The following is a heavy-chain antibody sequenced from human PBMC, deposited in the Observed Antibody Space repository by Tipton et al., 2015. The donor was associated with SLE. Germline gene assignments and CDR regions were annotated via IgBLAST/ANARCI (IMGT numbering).Heavy chain of an antibody. J-gene: IGHJ4*02. V-gene: IGHV4-59*12. CDR3: ARALRDLVATIYSFDH. D-gene: IGHD5-12*01. CDR2: ISHSGST. CDR1: GGSISGFY. Sequence: TLSLTCTVIGGSISGFYWIWVRQSPGKGLEWIGYISHSGSTRYNPSLESRVTISVDTSKNQFSLKLSSVTAADTAVYFCARALRDLVATIYSFDHWGRGALVTVSS.